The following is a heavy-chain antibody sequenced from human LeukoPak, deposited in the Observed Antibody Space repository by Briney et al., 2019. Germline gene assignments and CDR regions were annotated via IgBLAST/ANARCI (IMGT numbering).Heavy chain of an antibody. V-gene: IGHV1-8*03. CDR2: MNPNSGNT. Sequence: GASVKVSCKASGYTFTSYDINWVRQATGQGLEWMGWMNPNSGNTNYAQKFQGGVTITRNTSISTAYMELSSLRSEDTAVYYCARGRADSSGYYGTFDYWGQGTLVTVSS. J-gene: IGHJ4*02. CDR3: ARGRADSSGYYGTFDY. D-gene: IGHD3-22*01. CDR1: GYTFTSYD.